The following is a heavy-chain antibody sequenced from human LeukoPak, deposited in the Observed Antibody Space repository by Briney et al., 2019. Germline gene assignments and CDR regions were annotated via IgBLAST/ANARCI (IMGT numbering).Heavy chain of an antibody. CDR2: IYYTGT. CDR3: ASRKLGNDY. Sequence: SETLSLTCTVSNGSILSDYWSWIRQPPGKGLEWIGYIYYTGTSYNPSLKSRVTISADTSKNQFSLKLISVTAADTAVYYCASRKLGNDYWGQGTLVTVSS. CDR1: NGSILSDY. J-gene: IGHJ4*02. D-gene: IGHD7-27*01. V-gene: IGHV4-59*01.